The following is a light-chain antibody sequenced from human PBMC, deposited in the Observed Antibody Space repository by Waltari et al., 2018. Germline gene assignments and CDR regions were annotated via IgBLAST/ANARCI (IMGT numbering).Light chain of an antibody. J-gene: IGKJ2*01. V-gene: IGKV3-11*01. Sequence: DIVLTQSPAPLSLSQGERATLSCRASQSVSSYLAWYQQKPGQAPRLLIYDASNRATGIPARFSGSGSGTDFTLTISSLEPEDFAVYYCQQRSNWPPYTFGQGTKLEIK. CDR3: QQRSNWPPYT. CDR2: DAS. CDR1: QSVSSY.